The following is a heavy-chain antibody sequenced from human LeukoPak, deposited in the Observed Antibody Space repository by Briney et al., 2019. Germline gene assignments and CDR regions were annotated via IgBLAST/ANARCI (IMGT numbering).Heavy chain of an antibody. D-gene: IGHD3-22*01. V-gene: IGHV1-46*01. Sequence: ASVKVSCKASGYTFTSYYMHWVRQAPGQGLEWMGIINPSGGSTSYAQKFQGRVTMTRDTSTSTVYMELSSLRSEDTAVYYCARDHPYYYDSSGVLDYWGQGTLVTVSS. J-gene: IGHJ4*02. CDR1: GYTFTSYY. CDR3: ARDHPYYYDSSGVLDY. CDR2: INPSGGST.